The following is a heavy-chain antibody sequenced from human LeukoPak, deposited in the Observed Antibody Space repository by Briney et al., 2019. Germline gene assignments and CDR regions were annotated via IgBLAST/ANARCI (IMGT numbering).Heavy chain of an antibody. D-gene: IGHD6-19*01. J-gene: IGHJ3*02. Sequence: PGGSLRLSCAASGFTFSSYWMSWVRQAPGKGLEWVANIKQDGSEKYYVDSVKGRFTISRDNAKNSLFLQLNSLTAEDTAVYYCARAHTEQWLVPLIRGDAFDIWGQGTMVTVSS. CDR2: IKQDGSEK. CDR3: ARAHTEQWLVPLIRGDAFDI. V-gene: IGHV3-7*01. CDR1: GFTFSSYW.